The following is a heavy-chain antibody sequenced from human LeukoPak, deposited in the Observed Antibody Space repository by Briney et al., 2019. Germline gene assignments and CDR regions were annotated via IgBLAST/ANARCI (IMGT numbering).Heavy chain of an antibody. V-gene: IGHV3-30*18. CDR2: ISSDGSYT. CDR3: ANEHQIGQFWSGSFDF. J-gene: IGHJ4*02. Sequence: GGSLRLSCTASGLTFSTSGMHWVRQAPGKGLEWVALISSDGSYTLHSDSVKGRFTISRDNSKNMLFLQMNSLRAEDTGVYYCANEHQIGQFWSGSFDFWGQGTVVTVSS. D-gene: IGHD1-14*01. CDR1: GLTFSTSG.